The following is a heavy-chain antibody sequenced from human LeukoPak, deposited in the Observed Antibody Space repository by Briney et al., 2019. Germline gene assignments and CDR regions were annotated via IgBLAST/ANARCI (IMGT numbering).Heavy chain of an antibody. CDR3: AKRPDAFDI. CDR1: GGSFSGYY. Sequence: SETLSLTCAVYGGSFSGYYWSWIRQPPGKGLEWIGEINHSGSTNYNPSLKSRVTISVDTSKNQFSLKLSSVTAADTAVYYCAKRPDAFDIWGQGTMVTASS. J-gene: IGHJ3*02. CDR2: INHSGST. V-gene: IGHV4-34*01.